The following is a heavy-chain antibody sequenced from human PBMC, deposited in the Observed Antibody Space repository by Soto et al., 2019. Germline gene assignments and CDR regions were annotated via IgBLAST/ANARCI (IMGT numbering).Heavy chain of an antibody. CDR1: GGSISSGGYP. CDR3: ARGGGNIDFDY. CDR2: IYHSGST. D-gene: IGHD1-26*01. V-gene: IGHV4-30-2*01. Sequence: PSETLSLTCAVSGGSISSGGYPWSWIRQPPGKGLEWIGYIYHSGSTYYNPSLKSRVTISVDRSKNQFSLKLSSVTAADTAVYYCARGGGNIDFDYWGQGTLVTVSS. J-gene: IGHJ4*02.